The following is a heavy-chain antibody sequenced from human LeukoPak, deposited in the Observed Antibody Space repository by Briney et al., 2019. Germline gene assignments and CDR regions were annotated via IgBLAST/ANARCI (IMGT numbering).Heavy chain of an antibody. D-gene: IGHD6-19*01. CDR3: ARALGGWYRYYFDY. CDR1: GGSISSYY. J-gene: IGHJ4*02. V-gene: IGHV4-59*12. Sequence: KTSETLSLTCTVSGGSISSYYWSWIRQPPGKGLEWIGYIYYSGSTNYNPSLKSRVTISVDTSKNQFSLKLSSVTAADTAVYYCARALGGWYRYYFDYWGQGTLVTVSS. CDR2: IYYSGST.